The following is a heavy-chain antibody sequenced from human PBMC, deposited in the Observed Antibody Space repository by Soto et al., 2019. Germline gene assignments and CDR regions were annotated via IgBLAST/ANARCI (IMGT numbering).Heavy chain of an antibody. Sequence: PLETLSLTCTVSGASISSSRSYWGWVRQPPGKGLEWIVSFYYTGGTYSTYYNPSLKSRVTISVDTSKSQFSLNLRSVTAADTAVYYCASPRQGNYDFLSGYYALDYWGQGTLVTVSS. J-gene: IGHJ4*02. CDR2: FYYTGGT. CDR1: GASISSSRSY. CDR3: ASPRQGNYDFLSGYYALDY. D-gene: IGHD3-3*01. V-gene: IGHV4-39*01.